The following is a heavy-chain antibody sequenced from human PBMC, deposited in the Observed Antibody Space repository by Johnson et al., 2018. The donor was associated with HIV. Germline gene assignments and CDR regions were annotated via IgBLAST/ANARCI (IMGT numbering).Heavy chain of an antibody. CDR2: ISWNSGSI. V-gene: IGHV3-20*04. D-gene: IGHD7-27*01. Sequence: VQLVESGGGVVRPGGSLRLSCAASGFTFDDYGMSWVRQAPGKGLEWVSGISWNSGSIGYADSVKGRFTISRDNSKNTLYLQMNSLRAEDTAVYYCAKSNWGRDAFDIWGQGTMVIMSS. J-gene: IGHJ3*02. CDR3: AKSNWGRDAFDI. CDR1: GFTFDDYG.